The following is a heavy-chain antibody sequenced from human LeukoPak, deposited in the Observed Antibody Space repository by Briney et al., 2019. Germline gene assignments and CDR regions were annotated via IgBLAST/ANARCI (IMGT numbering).Heavy chain of an antibody. CDR2: IKEDGSEI. CDR1: EFTFSIYW. J-gene: IGHJ4*02. CDR3: ARGPSGYHNT. Sequence: GGSLRLSCAASEFTFSIYWMTWVRQAPGKGLEWVANIKEDGSEIYYVDSVKGRFTVSRDNAKNSLYLQMNSLRGEDTAVYYCARGPSGYHNTGGQGTLVTVSS. V-gene: IGHV3-7*01. D-gene: IGHD5-12*01.